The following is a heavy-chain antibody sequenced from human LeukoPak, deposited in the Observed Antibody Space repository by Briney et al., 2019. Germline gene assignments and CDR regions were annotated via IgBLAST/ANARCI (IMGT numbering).Heavy chain of an antibody. CDR3: ARDLSGVTGYTYGRGIDY. CDR2: IKKDGSEK. V-gene: IGHV3-7*01. J-gene: IGHJ4*02. Sequence: GGSLRLSCAASGFTFSSHWMSWVRQAPGKGLEWVAKIKKDGSEKYYVDSVKGRFTISGDNAKTSLYLQMNSLRAEDTAVYYCARDLSGVTGYTYGRGIDYWGQGTLVTVSS. CDR1: GFTFSSHW. D-gene: IGHD5-18*01.